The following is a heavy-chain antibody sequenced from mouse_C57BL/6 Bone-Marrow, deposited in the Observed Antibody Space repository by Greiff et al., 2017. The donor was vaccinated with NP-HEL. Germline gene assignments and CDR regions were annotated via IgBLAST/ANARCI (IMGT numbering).Heavy chain of an antibody. CDR2: IYPGGGYT. V-gene: IGHV1-63*01. Sequence: VKLQESGAELVRPGTSVKMSCKASGYTFTNYWIGWAKQRPGHGLEWIGDIYPGGGYTNYNEKFKGKATLPADKSSSTAYMQFSSLTSEDSAIYDCAREDGRWYFDVWGTGTTVTVSS. CDR3: AREDGRWYFDV. J-gene: IGHJ1*03. D-gene: IGHD1-1*01. CDR1: GYTFTNYW.